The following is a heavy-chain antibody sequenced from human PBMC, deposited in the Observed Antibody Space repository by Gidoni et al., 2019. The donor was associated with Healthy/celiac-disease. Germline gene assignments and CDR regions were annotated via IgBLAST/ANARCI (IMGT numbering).Heavy chain of an antibody. CDR3: ARSGVKLCSGGSCYWYFDL. Sequence: EVQLVESGGGLVKPGGSLRLSCAASGFTLRSYSMNWVRQAPGKGLEWVSSISSSSSYIYYADSVKGLVTISRDNAKNSLYLQMNSLRAEDTAVYYCARSGVKLCSGGSCYWYFDLWGRGTLVTVSS. V-gene: IGHV3-21*01. CDR1: GFTLRSYS. J-gene: IGHJ2*01. D-gene: IGHD2-15*01. CDR2: ISSSSSYI.